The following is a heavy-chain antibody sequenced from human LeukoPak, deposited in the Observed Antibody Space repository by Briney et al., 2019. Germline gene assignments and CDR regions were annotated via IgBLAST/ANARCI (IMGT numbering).Heavy chain of an antibody. CDR1: GYTFSGYY. J-gene: IGHJ1*01. CDR2: INPNSGGT. CDR3: ARGYYDSSDYEYFQH. Sequence: ASVKVSCKASGYTFSGYYLHWVRQAPGQGLEWMGWINPNSGGTNSAQKFQGRVTMTRDTSIITAYMELSRLRSDDTAVYFCARGYYDSSDYEYFQHWGQGTLVTVSS. V-gene: IGHV1-2*02. D-gene: IGHD3-22*01.